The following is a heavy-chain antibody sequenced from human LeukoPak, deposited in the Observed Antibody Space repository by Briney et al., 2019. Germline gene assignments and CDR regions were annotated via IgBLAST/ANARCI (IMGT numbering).Heavy chain of an antibody. D-gene: IGHD2-15*01. Sequence: ASVKVSCQASGYTFTGYYMHWVRQAPGQGLEWMGWINPNSGGTNYAQKFQGRVTMTRDTSISTAYMDLSRLTSDDTAVYYCARGGLPVFYYYMDVWGKGTTVTISS. CDR3: ARGGLPVFYYYMDV. CDR1: GYTFTGYY. J-gene: IGHJ6*03. V-gene: IGHV1-2*02. CDR2: INPNSGGT.